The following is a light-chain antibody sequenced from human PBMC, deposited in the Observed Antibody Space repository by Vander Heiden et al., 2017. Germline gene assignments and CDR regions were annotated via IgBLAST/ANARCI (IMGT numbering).Light chain of an antibody. Sequence: DIQMAQSPSTLSASIGDRVTITCRASQSINTWVAWYQQKPGQAPKLLISQSSNLQYGVPSRFRGGGSGTEFTLTINSLQPDDFATYFCQQFHGYPYTFGQGTKLEI. CDR1: QSINTW. CDR3: QQFHGYPYT. CDR2: QSS. V-gene: IGKV1-5*03. J-gene: IGKJ2*01.